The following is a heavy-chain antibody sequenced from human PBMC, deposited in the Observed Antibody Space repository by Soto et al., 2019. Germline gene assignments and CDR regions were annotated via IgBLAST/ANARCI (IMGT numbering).Heavy chain of an antibody. CDR1: GFTFSFYA. CDR2: ISYNGRNK. Sequence: GSLRLSCAASGFTFSFYAMHWVRQAPGKGLEWVTVISYNGRNKHYVDSVKGRFTISRDNSQDTLYLQMDSLRPDDTAVYYCARQAKIGDRSQFYFDSWGQGTLVTVSS. CDR3: ARQAKIGDRSQFYFDS. V-gene: IGHV3-30*04. D-gene: IGHD3-16*01. J-gene: IGHJ4*02.